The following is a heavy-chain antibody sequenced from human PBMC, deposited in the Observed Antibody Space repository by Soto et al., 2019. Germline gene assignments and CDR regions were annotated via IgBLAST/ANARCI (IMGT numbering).Heavy chain of an antibody. D-gene: IGHD4-17*01. CDR1: GFTFDDYT. V-gene: IGHV3-43*01. CDR3: AKDMAYGRNSGPFDY. J-gene: IGHJ4*02. Sequence: DVQLVESGGVVVQPGGSLRLSCAASGFTFDDYTMHWVRQAPGKGLEWVSLIFWDGSNTHYADSVKGRFTISRDNHKNSLYLQIDRLRTEDTALYYCAKDMAYGRNSGPFDYWGQGTLVTVPS. CDR2: IFWDGSNT.